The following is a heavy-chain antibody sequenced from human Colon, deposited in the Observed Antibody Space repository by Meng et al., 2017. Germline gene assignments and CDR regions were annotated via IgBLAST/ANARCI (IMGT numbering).Heavy chain of an antibody. D-gene: IGHD2-15*01. CDR1: GGTFSSYA. V-gene: IGHV1-69*10. Sequence: QVQLVQSGAEVKKPGSSVKVSCKASGGTFSSYAISWVRQAPGQGLEWMGGIIPILGIANYAQKLQGRVTITADKSTSTAYMELSSLRSEDTAVYYCARENVVVVAALDYWGQGTLVTVSS. J-gene: IGHJ4*02. CDR2: IIPILGIA. CDR3: ARENVVVVAALDY.